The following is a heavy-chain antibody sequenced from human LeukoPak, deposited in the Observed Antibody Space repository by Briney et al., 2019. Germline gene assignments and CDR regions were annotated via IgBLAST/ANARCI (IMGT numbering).Heavy chain of an antibody. CDR1: GFTFSLYS. Sequence: KPGGSLRLSCAASGFTFSLYSMSWGRQAPGEGLEWVATISSSGTYIYYIDSVKGRFTISRDNARNSLYLQMNSLRAEDTAVYYCARETNTSDTSGYIRADVRRDDHWGQGTLVTVSS. D-gene: IGHD3-22*01. CDR2: ISSSGTYI. CDR3: ARETNTSDTSGYIRADVRRDDH. J-gene: IGHJ4*02. V-gene: IGHV3-21*06.